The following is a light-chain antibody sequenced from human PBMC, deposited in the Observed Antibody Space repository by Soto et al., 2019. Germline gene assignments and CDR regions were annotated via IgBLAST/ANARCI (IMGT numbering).Light chain of an antibody. Sequence: DIVLTQSPGPLSLSPGERATLSCRASQSVTSSYLAWYQQKPGQAPRLLIYGASSRATGIPDRFSGSGSGTDFTLTISRLEPEDLAVYYCQQYGSSPTFGQGTLVEI. CDR1: QSVTSSY. CDR3: QQYGSSPT. J-gene: IGKJ1*01. V-gene: IGKV3-20*01. CDR2: GAS.